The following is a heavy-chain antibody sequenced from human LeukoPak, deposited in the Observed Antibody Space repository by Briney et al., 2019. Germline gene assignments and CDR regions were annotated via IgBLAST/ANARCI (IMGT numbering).Heavy chain of an antibody. CDR1: GGPISYYY. CDR2: HYSGEST. CDR3: ARTKKVAYGDYENYFDD. D-gene: IGHD4-17*01. Sequence: SETLSLTCCVSGGPISYYYWIWIQPPAAKGLEWVGRHYSGESTYYNPSLKSRVTISVDTSKNQFSLKMSSVTAADTAVYDCARTKKVAYGDYENYFDDWGQGTLVTVAS. V-gene: IGHV4-4*07. J-gene: IGHJ4*02.